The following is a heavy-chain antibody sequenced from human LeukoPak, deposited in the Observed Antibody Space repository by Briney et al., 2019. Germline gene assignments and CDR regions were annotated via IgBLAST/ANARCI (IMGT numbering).Heavy chain of an antibody. Sequence: SETLSLTCNVSGGSITSTSYYWGWIRQPPGKGLEWLGNIYYGGSSSYNPSLKSRATISVDTSTSQLSLRLRSVTAADTAVYYCARAPLTPVMYDYWGQGTLVIVSS. V-gene: IGHV4-61*05. D-gene: IGHD4-23*01. J-gene: IGHJ4*02. CDR3: ARAPLTPVMYDY. CDR1: GGSITSTSYY. CDR2: IYYGGSS.